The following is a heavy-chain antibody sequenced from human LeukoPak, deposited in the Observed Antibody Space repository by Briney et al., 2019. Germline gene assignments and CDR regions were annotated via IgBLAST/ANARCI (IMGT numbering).Heavy chain of an antibody. CDR1: GFTFDDYT. V-gene: IGHV3-43*01. CDR3: ARGLRRFGGIDP. D-gene: IGHD3-10*01. CDR2: ISWDGGST. Sequence: GGSLRLSCAASGFTFDDYTMHWVRQAPGKGLEWVSLISWDGGSTYYADSVKGRFTISRDNAKNSLYLQMNSLRAEDTAVYYCARGLRRFGGIDPWGQGTLVTVSS. J-gene: IGHJ5*02.